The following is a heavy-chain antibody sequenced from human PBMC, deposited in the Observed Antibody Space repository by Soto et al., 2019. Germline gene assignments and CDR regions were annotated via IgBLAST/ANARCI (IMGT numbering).Heavy chain of an antibody. Sequence: GSLRLSCAASGFTFTRYSMNWVRQAQGKGLEWVSSISSTTNYIYYGDSMKGRFTISRDNAKNSLYLEMNSLRAEDTAVYYCARDSGYGSGASVNYYLDYWGHGTLVTVSS. CDR3: ARDSGYGSGASVNYYLDY. J-gene: IGHJ4*01. CDR2: ISSTTNYI. CDR1: GFTFTRYS. V-gene: IGHV3-21*06. D-gene: IGHD3-10*01.